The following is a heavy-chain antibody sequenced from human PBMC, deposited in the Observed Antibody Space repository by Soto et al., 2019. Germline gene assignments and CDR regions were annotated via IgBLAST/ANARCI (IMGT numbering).Heavy chain of an antibody. CDR1: GFSLSTSGVG. Sequence: QITLKESGPTLVKPTQTLTLTCTFSGFSLSTSGVGVGWIRQPPGKALEWLALIYWDDDKRYSPSLKSRLTIPKDTSKSQVVLTRTNMDPVNTATDYCAHRRVYCSGGSCYSIWFDPWGQGTLVTVSS. CDR2: IYWDDDK. V-gene: IGHV2-5*02. J-gene: IGHJ5*02. D-gene: IGHD2-15*01. CDR3: AHRRVYCSGGSCYSIWFDP.